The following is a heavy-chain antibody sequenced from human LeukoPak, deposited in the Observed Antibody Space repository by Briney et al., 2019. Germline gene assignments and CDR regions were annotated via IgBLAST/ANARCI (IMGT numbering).Heavy chain of an antibody. CDR2: IYYSGST. CDR1: GGSISSYY. D-gene: IGHD5-24*01. V-gene: IGHV4-59*01. Sequence: SETLSLTCTVSGGSISSYYWSGIRQPPGKGLEWIGYIYYSGSTNHNPSLKSRVTISVDTSKNQFSLKLSSVTAADTAVYYCARGGWLQEFYYFDYWGQGTLVTVSS. CDR3: ARGGWLQEFYYFDY. J-gene: IGHJ4*02.